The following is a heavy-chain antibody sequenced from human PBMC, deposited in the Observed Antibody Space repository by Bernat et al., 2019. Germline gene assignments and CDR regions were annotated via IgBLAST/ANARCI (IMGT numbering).Heavy chain of an antibody. CDR3: ARLPREPDY. CDR2: IKPDGSDK. Sequence: EVQLVESGGGSVQPGGSLRLSCAASGFIFSSHWMSWVRQSPERGLEWVATIKPDGSDKYYVDSVKGRFTMSRDNAKKSLYLQMNSLRAEDTAVYYCARLPREPDYWGQGALVTVSS. J-gene: IGHJ4*02. V-gene: IGHV3-7*03. CDR1: GFIFSSHW. D-gene: IGHD1-14*01.